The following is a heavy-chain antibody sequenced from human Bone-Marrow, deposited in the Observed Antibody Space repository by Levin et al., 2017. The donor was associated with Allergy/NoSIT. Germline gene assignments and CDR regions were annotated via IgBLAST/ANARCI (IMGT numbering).Heavy chain of an antibody. V-gene: IGHV3-30*18. J-gene: IGHJ4*02. Sequence: GESLKISCAASGFSFRSFGMHWVRQAPGKGLEWVAVISYDESDKFYADSVKGRFTISRDNTRNTLYLQMNSLRREDAAVYYCAKDVVFGTSSWSLDFWGQGTRVTVSS. D-gene: IGHD6-13*01. CDR3: AKDVVFGTSSWSLDF. CDR2: ISYDESDK. CDR1: GFSFRSFG.